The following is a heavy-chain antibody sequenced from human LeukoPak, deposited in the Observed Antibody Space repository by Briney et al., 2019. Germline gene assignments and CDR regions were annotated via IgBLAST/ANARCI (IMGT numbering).Heavy chain of an antibody. CDR3: ATGGPVGPFDY. J-gene: IGHJ4*02. CDR2: IIPIFGTA. D-gene: IGHD2/OR15-2a*01. Sequence: ASVKVSCKASGGTFSSYAISWVRQAPGQRLEWMGGIIPIFGTANYAQKFQGRVTMTTDTSTSTAYMELRSLTSDDTAVYYCATGGPVGPFDYWGQGTLVTVSS. V-gene: IGHV1-69*05. CDR1: GGTFSSYA.